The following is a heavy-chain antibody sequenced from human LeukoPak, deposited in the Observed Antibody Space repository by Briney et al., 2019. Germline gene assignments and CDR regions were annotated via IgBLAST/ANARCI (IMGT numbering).Heavy chain of an antibody. J-gene: IGHJ4*02. CDR1: GFTFSSYS. V-gene: IGHV3-21*01. D-gene: IGHD4-17*01. CDR2: ISISSSYV. CDR3: AGDAYGDKRGDY. Sequence: GGSLRLSCAASGFTFSSYSMNWVRQAPGKGLEWVSSISISSSYVYYADSVKGRFTITRDNAKYSLYLQMNSLRAEDTAAYYCAGDAYGDKRGDYWGQGTLVTVSS.